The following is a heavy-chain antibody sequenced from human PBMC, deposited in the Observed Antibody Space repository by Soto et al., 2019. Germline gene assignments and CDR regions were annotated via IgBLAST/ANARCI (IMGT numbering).Heavy chain of an antibody. D-gene: IGHD3-10*01. CDR3: VGGQYYFDY. V-gene: IGHV3-30*03. Sequence: QVQLVESGGGVVQPGRSLRLSCAASGFPFTTYGMHWVREGPGKGLDWVAAISYDGSNKFYADSVKGRFTISRDNSKNTLYLQENSLRPEDTALYYCVGGQYYFDYRGQGTLVIVSS. CDR1: GFPFTTYG. CDR2: ISYDGSNK. J-gene: IGHJ4*02.